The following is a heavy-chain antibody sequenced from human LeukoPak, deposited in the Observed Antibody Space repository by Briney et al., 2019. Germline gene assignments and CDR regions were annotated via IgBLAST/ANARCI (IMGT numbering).Heavy chain of an antibody. CDR1: GLTFSTYG. Sequence: AGGSLRLSCAASGLTFSTYGVHWVRQAPGKGLEWVAVIWHDGSSEFYADSVKGRFSISRDDSKNTVSLQMNSLRAEDTALYYCAKDTTGGWSGYFDSWGQGILVTVSS. V-gene: IGHV3-33*06. J-gene: IGHJ4*02. CDR2: IWHDGSSE. CDR3: AKDTTGGWSGYFDS. D-gene: IGHD6-19*01.